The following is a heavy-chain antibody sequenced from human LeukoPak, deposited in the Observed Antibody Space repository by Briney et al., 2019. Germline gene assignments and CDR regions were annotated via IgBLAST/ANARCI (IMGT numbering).Heavy chain of an antibody. D-gene: IGHD5-12*01. CDR2: TYYRSKWYN. J-gene: IGHJ4*02. CDR1: GDSVSSNSAA. V-gene: IGHV6-1*01. CDR3: ARGRYSGYDWGFDYFDY. Sequence: SQTFSLTCAISGDSVSSNSAAWNWIRQSPSRGLEWLGRTYYRSKWYNDYAVSVKSRITINPDTSKNQFSLQLNSVTPEDTAVYYCARGRYSGYDWGFDYFDYWGQGTLVTVSS.